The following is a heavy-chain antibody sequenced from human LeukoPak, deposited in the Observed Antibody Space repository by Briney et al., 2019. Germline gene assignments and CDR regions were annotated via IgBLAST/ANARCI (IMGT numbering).Heavy chain of an antibody. CDR2: IYYSGTT. V-gene: IGHV4-39*01. D-gene: IGHD6-25*01. CDR1: GGSMNSTSYY. Sequence: PSETLSLTCTVSGGSMNSTSYYWGWIRQPPGKGPDWIANIYYSGTTYYNPSLKSRVTIPVDMSKNQFSLILRSVTAADTAVYYCARLGYSTGWYNSWGQGTLVTVSS. J-gene: IGHJ5*01. CDR3: ARLGYSTGWYNS.